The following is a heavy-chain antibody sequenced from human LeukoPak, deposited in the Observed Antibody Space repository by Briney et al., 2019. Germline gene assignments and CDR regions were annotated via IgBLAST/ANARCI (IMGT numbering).Heavy chain of an antibody. Sequence: GGSLRLSCAASGFTLSSYSMNWVRQAPGKGLEWVSSISSNIYYADSVKGRFTISRDNAKNSLYLQMNSLRAEDAAVYYCARTSSGGSCYLDYWGQGTLVTVSS. CDR3: ARTSSGGSCYLDY. D-gene: IGHD2-15*01. CDR1: GFTLSSYS. V-gene: IGHV3-21*01. J-gene: IGHJ4*02. CDR2: ISSNI.